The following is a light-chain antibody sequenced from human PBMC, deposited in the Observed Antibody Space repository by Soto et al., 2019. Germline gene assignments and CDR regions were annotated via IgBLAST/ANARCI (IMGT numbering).Light chain of an antibody. Sequence: QSVLTQPPSVSGTPGQRVTISCSGSSSNVGYNFVYWYQQLPGTAPKLLMYKNNLRPSGVPDRFSGSKSGTSASLAISGLRSEDEADYYCAAWDDSLSGYVFGTVTKLTVL. CDR2: KNN. J-gene: IGLJ1*01. V-gene: IGLV1-47*01. CDR3: AAWDDSLSGYV. CDR1: SSNVGYNF.